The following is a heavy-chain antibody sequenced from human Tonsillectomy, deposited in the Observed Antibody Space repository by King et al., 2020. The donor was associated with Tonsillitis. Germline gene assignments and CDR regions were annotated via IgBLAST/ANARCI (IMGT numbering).Heavy chain of an antibody. J-gene: IGHJ4*02. CDR1: GYTFTSNG. D-gene: IGHD4-17*01. CDR2: MSTYNGNT. CDR3: ARDGADYGDFLGFDY. V-gene: IGHV1-18*04. Sequence: VQLVESGAEVRKPGASVKVSCKASGYTFTSNGISWVRQAPGQGLEWMGWMSTYNGNTNYAQKLQGRVTMTTETSASTAYMELRSLRSDDTAVYYCARDGADYGDFLGFDYWGQGTLVTVSS.